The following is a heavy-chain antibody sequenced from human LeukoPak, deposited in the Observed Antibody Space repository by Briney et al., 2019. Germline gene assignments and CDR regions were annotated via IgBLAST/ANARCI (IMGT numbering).Heavy chain of an antibody. CDR3: ARDVATYSSSWYWGYYYGMDV. Sequence: ETLSLTCTVSGGSINGYFWSWIRQPAGKGLEWIGRIYPSGSTNYNPSLKSRVTMSLDTSKNQFSLKLNSVTAADTAVYYCARDVATYSSSWYWGYYYGMDVWGQGTTVTVSS. V-gene: IGHV4-4*07. CDR2: IYPSGST. D-gene: IGHD6-13*01. J-gene: IGHJ6*02. CDR1: GGSINGYF.